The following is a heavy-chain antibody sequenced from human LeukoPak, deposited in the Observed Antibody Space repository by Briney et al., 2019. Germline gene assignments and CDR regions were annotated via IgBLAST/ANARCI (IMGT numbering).Heavy chain of an antibody. J-gene: IGHJ4*02. Sequence: GESLKISCKVSGYSFTSHYIGWVRQMSGKGVEWVGIIYPGDSETRYSPSFQGQVTISADRSISTAYLRWRSLQTSDTALYFCVRVGAYFGDYGALDYWGQGTLVTVSS. V-gene: IGHV5-51*01. CDR3: VRVGAYFGDYGALDY. CDR2: IYPGDSET. CDR1: GYSFTSHY. D-gene: IGHD4-17*01.